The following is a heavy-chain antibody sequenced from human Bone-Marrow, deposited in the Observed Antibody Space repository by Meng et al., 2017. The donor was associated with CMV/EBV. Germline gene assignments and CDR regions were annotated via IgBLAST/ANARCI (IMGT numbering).Heavy chain of an antibody. CDR1: GFTFSSYS. Sequence: GESLKISCAAFGFTFSSYSMNWVRQAPGKGLEWVSSISSSSSYIYYADSVKGRFTISRDNAKNSLYLQMNSLRAEDTAVYYCAGGVAAAGDYWGQGTLVTVSS. V-gene: IGHV3-21*01. CDR2: ISSSSSYI. J-gene: IGHJ4*02. CDR3: AGGVAAAGDY. D-gene: IGHD6-13*01.